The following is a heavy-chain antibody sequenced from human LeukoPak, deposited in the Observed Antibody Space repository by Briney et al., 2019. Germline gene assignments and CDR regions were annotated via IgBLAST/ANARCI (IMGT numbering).Heavy chain of an antibody. V-gene: IGHV4-39*07. CDR1: GASLTSASYY. J-gene: IGHJ4*02. Sequence: SETLSLTCTVSGASLTSASYYWGWIRQPPGKGLEWIGSIYYSGTTYNNPSLKSRVTVSVDTSKNQFSLKLSSVTAADTAVYYCAGRTETIFHPFDSWGQGTLVTVSS. D-gene: IGHD3-3*02. CDR3: AGRTETIFHPFDS. CDR2: IYYSGTT.